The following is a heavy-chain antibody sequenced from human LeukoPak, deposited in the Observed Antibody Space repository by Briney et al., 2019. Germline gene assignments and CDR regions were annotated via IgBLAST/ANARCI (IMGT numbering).Heavy chain of an antibody. Sequence: GGSLRLSCAASGYTFRRTWMAWVRQAPGKGLEWVANINQDASTKHYVDSVKGRFTISRDNAKNSLYLQMNCLRADDTAIYYCARDQSGSLDYWGQGTLVTVSA. V-gene: IGHV3-7*01. CDR3: ARDQSGSLDY. J-gene: IGHJ4*02. CDR1: GYTFRRTW. D-gene: IGHD1-26*01. CDR2: INQDASTK.